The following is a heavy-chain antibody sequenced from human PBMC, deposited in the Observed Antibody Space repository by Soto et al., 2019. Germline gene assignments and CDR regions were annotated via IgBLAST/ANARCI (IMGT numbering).Heavy chain of an antibody. D-gene: IGHD2-21*02. CDR2: IIPIFGTA. CDR3: ARSVVTALLEHSSGFDY. J-gene: IGHJ4*02. V-gene: IGHV1-69*13. Sequence: GASVKVSCKASGGTFSSYAISWVRQAPGQGLEWMGGIIPIFGTANYAQKFQGRVTITADESTSTAYMELSSLRSEDTAVYYCARSVVTALLEHSSGFDYWGQGTLVTVSS. CDR1: GGTFSSYA.